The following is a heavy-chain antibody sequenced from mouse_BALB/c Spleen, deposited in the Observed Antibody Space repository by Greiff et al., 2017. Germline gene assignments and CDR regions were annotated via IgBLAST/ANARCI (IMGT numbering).Heavy chain of an antibody. Sequence: QVTLKVSGAELARPGASVKLSCKASGYTFTDYYINWVKQRTGQGLEWIGEIYPGSGNTYYNEKFKGKATLTADKSSSTAYMQLSSLTSEDSAVYFCARGGMITDWGQGTTLTVSS. V-gene: IGHV1-77*01. CDR1: GYTFTDYY. J-gene: IGHJ2*01. CDR3: ARGGMITD. CDR2: IYPGSGNT. D-gene: IGHD2-4*01.